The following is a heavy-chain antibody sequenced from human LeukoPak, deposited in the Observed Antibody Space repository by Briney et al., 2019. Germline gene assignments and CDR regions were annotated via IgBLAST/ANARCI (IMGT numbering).Heavy chain of an antibody. V-gene: IGHV3-7*01. CDR1: GFTFSSYW. D-gene: IGHD3-3*01. CDR3: ARIPPYDFWPYYYMDV. CDR2: IKQDGSEK. J-gene: IGHJ6*03. Sequence: GGSLRLSCAASGFTFSSYWMSWVRQAPGKGLEWVANIKQDGSEKYYVDSVKGRFTISRDNAKNSLYLQMNSLRAEDAAVYYCARIPPYDFWPYYYMDVWGKGTTVTVSS.